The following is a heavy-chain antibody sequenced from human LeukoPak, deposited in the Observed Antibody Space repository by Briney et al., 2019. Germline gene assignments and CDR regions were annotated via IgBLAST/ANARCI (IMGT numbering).Heavy chain of an antibody. D-gene: IGHD3-22*01. CDR1: GFTFSSHE. CDR2: ISSSGSTI. V-gene: IGHV3-48*03. Sequence: GGSLRLSCAASGFTFSSHEMNWVRQAPGKGLEWVSYISSSGSTIYYADSVKGRFTISRDNAKNSLYLQMNSLRAEDTAVYYCAELGITMIRGVWGKGTTVTISS. CDR3: AELGITMIRGV. J-gene: IGHJ6*04.